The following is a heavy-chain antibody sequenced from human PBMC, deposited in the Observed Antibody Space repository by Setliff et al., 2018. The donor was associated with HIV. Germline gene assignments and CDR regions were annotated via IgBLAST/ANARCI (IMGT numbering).Heavy chain of an antibody. CDR2: IIPISGTV. CDR1: GGTFSSYA. V-gene: IGHV1-69*05. D-gene: IGHD2-2*01. Sequence: ASVKVSCKASGGTFSSYAISWVRQAPGQGLEWMGGIIPISGTVNYAQKFWGRVTITTHESTSTAYMELSSLRSEDTAAYYCARDFGGYCSSMSCPGLFDPWGQGTLVTVSS. J-gene: IGHJ5*02. CDR3: ARDFGGYCSSMSCPGLFDP.